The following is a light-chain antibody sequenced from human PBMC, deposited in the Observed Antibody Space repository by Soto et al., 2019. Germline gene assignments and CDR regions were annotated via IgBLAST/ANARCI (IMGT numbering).Light chain of an antibody. Sequence: AIQLTQSQASLSASVGDRVTITCRASQGIGSALAWYQQKPGNPPNLLIYDASSLETGVPSRFSASGSGTDFTLTISSLQAEDFATYYCQQFSSYPSITFGQGTRLEIK. CDR2: DAS. J-gene: IGKJ5*01. CDR3: QQFSSYPSIT. CDR1: QGIGSA. V-gene: IGKV1-13*02.